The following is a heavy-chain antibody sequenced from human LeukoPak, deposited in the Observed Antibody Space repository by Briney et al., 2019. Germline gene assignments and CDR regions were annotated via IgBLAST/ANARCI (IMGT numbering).Heavy chain of an antibody. CDR1: VGTFSSYA. CDR2: IISIFCTA. J-gene: IGHJ4*02. CDR3: ARDDAAAHNLLFDY. V-gene: IGHV1-69*06. Sequence: SSVKVSFKASVGTFSSYAISGVRQAPGQGLEWMGGIISIFCTANYAQKFQGRVTIHEDKYTRKVYMEMSRLSSEETAVYYCARDDAAAHNLLFDYWGQGTLVTVSS. D-gene: IGHD6-13*01.